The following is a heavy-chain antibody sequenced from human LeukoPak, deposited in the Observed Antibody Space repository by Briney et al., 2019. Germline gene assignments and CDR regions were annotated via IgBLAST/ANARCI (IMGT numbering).Heavy chain of an antibody. D-gene: IGHD2-2*01. V-gene: IGHV1-8*01. Sequence: ASVKVSCKASGYSFTSYDVNWVRHAPGQGLEWILWVSPNNGNSGYAQKFQGRVTMTRDTSINTAYMDLRSLTSEETAVYSCARGPPESTSSDYWGQGTLVTISS. CDR2: VSPNNGNS. CDR3: ARGPPESTSSDY. J-gene: IGHJ4*02. CDR1: GYSFTSYD.